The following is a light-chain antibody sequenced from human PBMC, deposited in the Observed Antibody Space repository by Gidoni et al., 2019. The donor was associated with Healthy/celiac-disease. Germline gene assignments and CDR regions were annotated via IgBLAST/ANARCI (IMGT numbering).Light chain of an antibody. CDR2: DNN. Sequence: ALTQPPSVSAAPRHKVTISCSGSSSNIGNNYVSWYQQLPGTAPKLLMYDNNKRPSWIPDRFSGSKSGTSATLGITGLQTGDEADYYCGTWDSSLSAWVFGGGTKLTV. V-gene: IGLV1-51*01. CDR3: GTWDSSLSAWV. CDR1: SSNIGNNY. J-gene: IGLJ3*02.